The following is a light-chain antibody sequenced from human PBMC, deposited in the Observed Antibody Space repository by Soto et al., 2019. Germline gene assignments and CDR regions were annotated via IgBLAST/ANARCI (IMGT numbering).Light chain of an antibody. J-gene: IGKJ4*01. CDR1: QSVSSY. Sequence: EIVLTQSPATLSLSPGERATLSCRASQSVSSYLAWYQQKPGQAPRLLIYDASNRATGIPARFSGSASGTDFTLTISSLEPEDFAVYYCQQRSTWTPLTFGGGTKVEIK. CDR2: DAS. CDR3: QQRSTWTPLT. V-gene: IGKV3-11*01.